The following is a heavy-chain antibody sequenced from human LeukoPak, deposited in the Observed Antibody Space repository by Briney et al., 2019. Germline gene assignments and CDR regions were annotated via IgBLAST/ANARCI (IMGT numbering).Heavy chain of an antibody. Sequence: SETLSLTCTVSGGSISGYYWSWIRQPPGKGLEWIGYIYYSGNTDYNPSLKSRGTISVDTSKNQFSLKLSSVTAADTAVYYCARLKGGSDLSANWFDSWGQGTLVTVSS. CDR1: GGSISGYY. CDR3: ARLKGGSDLSANWFDS. J-gene: IGHJ5*01. D-gene: IGHD2-15*01. V-gene: IGHV4-59*08. CDR2: IYYSGNT.